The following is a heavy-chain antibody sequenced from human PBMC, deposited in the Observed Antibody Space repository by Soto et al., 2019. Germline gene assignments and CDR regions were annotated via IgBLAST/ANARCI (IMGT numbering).Heavy chain of an antibody. CDR2: IYHSGIT. J-gene: IGHJ4*02. CDR3: VRAFQRSSWPFDY. V-gene: IGHV4-4*02. Sequence: PSETLSLTCAVSDGSISSNNWWSWVRQPPGKGLEWIGEIYHSGITNYNPYLKSRVNITVNKSKNQLSLKLNSVTAAYTAMYYCVRAFQRSSWPFDYWGQGTLVTVS. CDR1: DGSISSNNW. D-gene: IGHD6-13*01.